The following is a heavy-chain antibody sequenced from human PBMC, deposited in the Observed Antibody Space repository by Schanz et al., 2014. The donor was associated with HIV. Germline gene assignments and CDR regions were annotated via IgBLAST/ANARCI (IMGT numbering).Heavy chain of an antibody. CDR1: GFTFSSYG. CDR2: IWYDGSNR. J-gene: IGHJ5*02. D-gene: IGHD1-26*01. CDR3: ARGRVFGGATTRWFDP. Sequence: QVQVVESGGGVVQPGRSLRLSCAASGFTFSSYGMHWVRQAPGKGLEWVAVIWYDGSNRDYADSVKGRFTISRDNSKNTLYLQLNSLRAEDTAMYYCARGRVFGGATTRWFDPWGQGTLVTVSS. V-gene: IGHV3-33*01.